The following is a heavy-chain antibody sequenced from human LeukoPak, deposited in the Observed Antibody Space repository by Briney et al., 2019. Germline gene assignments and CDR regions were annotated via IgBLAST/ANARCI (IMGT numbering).Heavy chain of an antibody. J-gene: IGHJ6*02. CDR1: GGSISSGGYY. D-gene: IGHD3-10*01. CDR2: IYYSGST. Sequence: PSETLSLTCTVSGGSISSGGYYWSWIRQHPGKGLEWIGYIYYSGSTNYNPSLKSRVTISVDTSKNQFSLKLSSVTAADTAVYYCARAEIRVESTMVVAGGEQPEYYYYYYGMDVWGQGTTVTVSS. V-gene: IGHV4-61*08. CDR3: ARAEIRVESTMVVAGGEQPEYYYYYYGMDV.